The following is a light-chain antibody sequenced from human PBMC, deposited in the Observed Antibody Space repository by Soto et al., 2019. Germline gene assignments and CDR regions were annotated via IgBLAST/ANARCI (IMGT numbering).Light chain of an antibody. J-gene: IGLJ2*01. Sequence: QSALTQPPSASGSPGQSVTISCTGTSSDVGDYNYVSWYQQHPGKAPKLVIYEVAKRPSGVPDRFSGSKSGNTASLVVSGLQTEDEADYFCSSCARSNNGVVFGGGTKLTVL. CDR3: SSCARSNNGVV. V-gene: IGLV2-8*01. CDR1: SSDVGDYNY. CDR2: EVA.